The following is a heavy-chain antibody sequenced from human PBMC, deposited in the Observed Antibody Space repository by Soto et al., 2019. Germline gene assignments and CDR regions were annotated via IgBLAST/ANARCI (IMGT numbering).Heavy chain of an antibody. D-gene: IGHD6-19*01. V-gene: IGHV3-53*01. CDR1: GFTVSSNY. J-gene: IGHJ6*02. CDR3: ARDGGSGWYNYYYGMDV. CDR2: IYSGGST. Sequence: GGSLRLSCAASGFTVSSNYMSWVRQAPGKGLEWVSVIYSGGSTYYADSVKGRFTISRDNSKNTLYLQMNSLRAEDTAVYYCARDGGSGWYNYYYGMDVWGQGTTVTVSS.